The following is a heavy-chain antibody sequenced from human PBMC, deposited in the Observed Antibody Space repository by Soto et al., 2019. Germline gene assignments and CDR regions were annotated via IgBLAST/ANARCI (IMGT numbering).Heavy chain of an antibody. CDR3: ARDHSSSSGLDY. CDR2: IWYDGSNK. J-gene: IGHJ4*02. V-gene: IGHV3-33*01. D-gene: IGHD6-6*01. Sequence: QVQLVESGGGVVQPGRSLRLSCAASGFTFSSYGMHWVRQAPGKGLEWVAVIWYDGSNKYYADSVKGRFTISRDNSKNTLYLQMNSLRAEDTAVYYCARDHSSSSGLDYWGQGTLVTVSS. CDR1: GFTFSSYG.